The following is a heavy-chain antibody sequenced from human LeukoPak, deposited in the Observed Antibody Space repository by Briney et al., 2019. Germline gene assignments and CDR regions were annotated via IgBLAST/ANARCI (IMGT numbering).Heavy chain of an antibody. J-gene: IGHJ4*02. CDR2: ISSSSTI. D-gene: IGHD3-10*01. CDR3: ARALILWFGELLSMGPLDY. Sequence: PGGSLRLSCAASGFTFSSYSMNWVRQAPGKGLEWVSYISSSSTIYYADSVKGRFTISRDNAKNSLYLQMNSLRAEDTAVYYCARALILWFGELLSMGPLDYWGQGTLVTVSS. V-gene: IGHV3-48*01. CDR1: GFTFSSYS.